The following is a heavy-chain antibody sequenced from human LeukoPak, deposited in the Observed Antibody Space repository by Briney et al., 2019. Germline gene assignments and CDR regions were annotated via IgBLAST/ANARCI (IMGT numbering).Heavy chain of an antibody. V-gene: IGHV3-7*01. CDR2: IKQDGSEK. J-gene: IGHJ5*02. CDR3: ARDSGSSSFDP. CDR1: GFTFSSYW. D-gene: IGHD6-6*01. Sequence: GGSLRLSCAASGFTFSSYWMSWVRKAPGKGLEWVANIKQDGSEKYYVDSVKGRFTISRDNAKNSLYLQMNSLRAEDTAVYYCARDSGSSSFDPWGQGTLVTVSS.